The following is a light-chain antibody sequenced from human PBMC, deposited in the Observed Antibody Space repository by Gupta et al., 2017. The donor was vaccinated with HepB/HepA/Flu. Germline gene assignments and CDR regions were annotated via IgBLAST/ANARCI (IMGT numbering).Light chain of an antibody. Sequence: EIVLTQYPVTLSLSPVEKATLSCRASQSISNSYIVWYQQKPGQAPRLLIFGSFVRATGIPDRFSGSGCGTDFTLTINRLEPEDFAVYYWQQYGYSPRTFGRGTKVEIK. CDR1: QSISNSY. V-gene: IGKV3-20*01. CDR3: QQYGYSPRT. J-gene: IGKJ1*01. CDR2: GSF.